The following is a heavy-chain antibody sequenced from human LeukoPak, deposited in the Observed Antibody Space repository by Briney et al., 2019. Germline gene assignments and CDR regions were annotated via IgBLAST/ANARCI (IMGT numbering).Heavy chain of an antibody. J-gene: IGHJ4*02. CDR3: ARDLASGDY. D-gene: IGHD3-16*01. CDR1: GFTFSTYN. V-gene: IGHV3-21*01. CDR2: ISGGSTYM. Sequence: NTGGSLRLSCAASGFTFSTYNMNWVRKAPGRGLEWVSFISGGSTYMYYADSVKGRFTISRGNAKNSLYLQMNSLRPDDTAVYYCARDLASGDYWGQGTLVTVSS.